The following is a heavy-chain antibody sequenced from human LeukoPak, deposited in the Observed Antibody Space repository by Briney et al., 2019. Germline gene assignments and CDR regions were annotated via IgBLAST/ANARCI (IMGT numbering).Heavy chain of an antibody. CDR2: ISSNGGST. Sequence: GGSLRLSCAASGFTFSSYAMHWVRQAPGKGLEYVSAISSNGGSTYYANSVKGRFTISRDNSKNTLYLQVGSLRAEDMAVYYCARDRGIWFGELSANYYYYGMDVWGQGPTVTVSS. CDR1: GFTFSSYA. CDR3: ARDRGIWFGELSANYYYYGMDV. J-gene: IGHJ6*02. V-gene: IGHV3-64*01. D-gene: IGHD3-10*01.